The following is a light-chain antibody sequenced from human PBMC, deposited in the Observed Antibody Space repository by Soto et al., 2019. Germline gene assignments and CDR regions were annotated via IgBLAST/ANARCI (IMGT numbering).Light chain of an antibody. CDR1: QSVSSN. J-gene: IGKJ4*01. CDR3: QQYNNWPTT. V-gene: IGKV3-15*01. CDR2: GAS. Sequence: EIVMTQSPATLSVSPGERATLSCRASQSVSSNLAWYQQKPGQAPRLLIYGASTRATGIPARFSGSGSGTEFTLTISSLQSVDFAVYYCQQYNNWPTTFGGGTKVEIK.